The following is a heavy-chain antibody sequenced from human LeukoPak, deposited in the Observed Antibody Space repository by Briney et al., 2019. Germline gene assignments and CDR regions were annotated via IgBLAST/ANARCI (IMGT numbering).Heavy chain of an antibody. CDR2: ISYDGSNK. CDR1: GFHFKSYS. Sequence: GFLRISFSAPGFHFKSYSMHWGRPAPGKGLGGVGVISYDGSNKYYADSVKGRFTISRDNSKNTLYLQMNSLRAEDTAVYYCARANSRYNWDLNAFDIWGQGTMVTVSS. D-gene: IGHD1-1*01. CDR3: ARANSRYNWDLNAFDI. J-gene: IGHJ3*02. V-gene: IGHV3-30*04.